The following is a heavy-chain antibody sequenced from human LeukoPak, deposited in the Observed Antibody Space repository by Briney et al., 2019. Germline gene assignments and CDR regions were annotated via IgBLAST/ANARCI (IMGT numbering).Heavy chain of an antibody. CDR2: ISSSSSTI. Sequence: QPGGSLRLSCVASGFSFSSYSMNWVRQAPGKGLDWVSYISSSSSTIYYADSVKGRFTISRDNAKNSLYLQKNNLIAEDTAVYYCARDPGSSGWCTGKYYYYYMDVGGKGTTVTVSS. CDR3: ARDPGSSGWCTGKYYYYYMDV. J-gene: IGHJ6*03. CDR1: GFSFSSYS. D-gene: IGHD6-19*01. V-gene: IGHV3-48*01.